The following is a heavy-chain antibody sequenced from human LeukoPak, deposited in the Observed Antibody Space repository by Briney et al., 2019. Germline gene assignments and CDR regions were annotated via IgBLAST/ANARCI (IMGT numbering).Heavy chain of an antibody. J-gene: IGHJ5*02. D-gene: IGHD3-3*01. CDR3: AKIGREVDFWSGYRNNWFDP. CDR1: GFTFSSYA. V-gene: IGHV3-23*01. CDR2: ISGSGGST. Sequence: PGGSLRLSCAASGFTFSSYAMSWVRQAPGKGLEWVSAISGSGGSTYYADSVKGRFTISRDNSKNTLYLQMNSLRAEDTAVYYCAKIGREVDFWSGYRNNWFDPWGQGTLVTVSS.